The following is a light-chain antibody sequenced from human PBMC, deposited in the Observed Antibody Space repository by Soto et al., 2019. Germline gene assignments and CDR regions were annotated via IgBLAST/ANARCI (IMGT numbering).Light chain of an antibody. CDR3: QQSYSMPQT. J-gene: IGKJ2*01. Sequence: DIQMTQSPSSLSASVGDSVTITCRASQNINDYLSWYQHKPGKAPKLIIYAASKLQSGVPSSFSGSRSGTEFTLTISRLYPEDFATYYCQQSYSMPQTFGQGTKLEIK. V-gene: IGKV1-39*01. CDR1: QNINDY. CDR2: AAS.